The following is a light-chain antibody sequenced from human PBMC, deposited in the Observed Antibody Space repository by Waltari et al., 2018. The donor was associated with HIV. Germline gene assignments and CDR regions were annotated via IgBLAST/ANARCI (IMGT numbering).Light chain of an antibody. J-gene: IGLJ2*01. CDR3: SSYASSGIHVV. CDR2: EVS. CDR1: SRDVGGCNY. V-gene: IGLV2-14*01. Sequence: QSALPQPASVSASPGQSITISCTATSRDVGGCNYVSSYQQHPVKAPKLIIYEVSTRPSGVPNRRSGSMSGNTASLTVAGLQAEDEADYYCSSYASSGIHVVFGGGTKLTVL.